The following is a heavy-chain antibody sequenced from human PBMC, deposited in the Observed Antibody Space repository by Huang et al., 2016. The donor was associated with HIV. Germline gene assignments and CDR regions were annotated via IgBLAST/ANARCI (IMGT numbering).Heavy chain of an antibody. CDR1: GFSISSYW. CDR3: ARDPRIQSWLNFFDY. V-gene: IGHV3-74*01. D-gene: IGHD3-22*01. J-gene: IGHJ4*02. CDR2: INSDGSST. Sequence: EVQLVESGGGLVQPGGSQRLSCAASGFSISSYWMHWGRQAPGKGRVGVSRINSDGSSTSYADSVKGRFTSSRDNAKNTLYLQMNSLRAEDTAVYYCARDPRIQSWLNFFDYWGQGTLVSVSS.